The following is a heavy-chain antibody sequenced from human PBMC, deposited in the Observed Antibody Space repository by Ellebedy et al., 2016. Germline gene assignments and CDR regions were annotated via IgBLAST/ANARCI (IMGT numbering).Heavy chain of an antibody. D-gene: IGHD5-18*01. CDR3: ASGLVDTAMVTLNY. J-gene: IGHJ4*02. CDR2: IYYSGST. Sequence: SETLSLTXTVSGGSISSYYWSWIRQPPGKGLEWIGYIYYSGSTNYNPSLKSRVTISVDTSKNQFSLKLSSVTAADTAVYYCASGLVDTAMVTLNYWGQGTLVTVSS. CDR1: GGSISSYY. V-gene: IGHV4-59*01.